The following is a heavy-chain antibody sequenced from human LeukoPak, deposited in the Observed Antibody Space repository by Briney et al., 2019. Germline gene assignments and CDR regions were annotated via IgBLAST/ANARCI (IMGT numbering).Heavy chain of an antibody. CDR3: ARAPPFWALGHYYYYMDV. D-gene: IGHD3-16*01. Sequence: GASVKVSCKASGGTFSSYAISWVRQAPGQGLEWMGWISAYNGNTNYAQKLQGRVTMTTDTSTSTAYMELRSLRSDDTAVYYCARAPPFWALGHYYYYMDVWGKGTTVTVSS. CDR2: ISAYNGNT. J-gene: IGHJ6*03. CDR1: GGTFSSYA. V-gene: IGHV1-18*01.